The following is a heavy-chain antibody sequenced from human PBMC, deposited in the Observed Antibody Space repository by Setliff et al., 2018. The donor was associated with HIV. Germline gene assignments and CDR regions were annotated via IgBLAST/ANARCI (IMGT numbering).Heavy chain of an antibody. CDR3: TRSPIVVVPAAAFDI. V-gene: IGHV2-70*04. CDR2: IDWDDDK. CDR1: GFSLSTSGMR. J-gene: IGHJ3*02. D-gene: IGHD2-2*01. Sequence: SGPTLVNPTQTLTLTCSFSGFSLSTSGMRVSWIRQPPGKALEWLARIDWDDDKYCSTSLKTRLTISKDTSKNQVVLTMTNMDPVDTATYYCTRSPIVVVPAAAFDIWGQGTMVTVS.